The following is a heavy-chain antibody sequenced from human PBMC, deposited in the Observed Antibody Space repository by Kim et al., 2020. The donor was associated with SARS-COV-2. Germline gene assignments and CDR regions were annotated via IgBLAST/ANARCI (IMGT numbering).Heavy chain of an antibody. CDR1: GYTFTSYY. D-gene: IGHD2-2*01. CDR3: VRSHCSSTSCYYYYGMDV. J-gene: IGHJ6*02. CDR2: INPSGGST. V-gene: IGHV1-46*01. Sequence: ASVKVSCKASGYTFTSYYMHWVRQAPGQGLEWMGIINPSGGSTSYAQKFQGRVTMTRDTSTSTVYMELSSLRSEDTAVYYCVRSHCSSTSCYYYYGMDVWGQGTTVTVSS.